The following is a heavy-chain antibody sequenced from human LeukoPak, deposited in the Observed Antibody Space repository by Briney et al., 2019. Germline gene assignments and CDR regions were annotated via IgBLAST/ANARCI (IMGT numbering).Heavy chain of an antibody. CDR1: GFTFSSYW. Sequence: GGSLRFSCAASGFTFSSYWMHWVRQAPRKGLVWVSRINSDGSSTSYADSVKGRFTISRDDAKNTLYLQMNSLRAEDTAVYYCARVGAAAGIYAFDIWGQGTMVTVSS. V-gene: IGHV3-74*01. CDR2: INSDGSST. J-gene: IGHJ3*02. CDR3: ARVGAAAGIYAFDI. D-gene: IGHD6-13*01.